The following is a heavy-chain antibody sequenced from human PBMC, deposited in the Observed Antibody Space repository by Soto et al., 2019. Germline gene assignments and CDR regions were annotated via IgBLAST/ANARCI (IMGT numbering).Heavy chain of an antibody. CDR2: ISPYNGIT. D-gene: IGHD6-13*01. CDR3: ARDGVATGVHFDY. V-gene: IGHV1-18*01. J-gene: IGHJ4*02. Sequence: QVQLVQSGAEVKKPGASVKVSCKTSGYTFMYYGVSWVRQAPGQGIEWMGWISPYNGITHYAQKLQDRVTMTTDTSTTTAYMELKSLRSDDTAMYYCARDGVATGVHFDYWGQGTLVTVSS. CDR1: GYTFMYYG.